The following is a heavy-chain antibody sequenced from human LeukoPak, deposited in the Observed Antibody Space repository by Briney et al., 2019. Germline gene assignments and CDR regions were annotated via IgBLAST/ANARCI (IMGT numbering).Heavy chain of an antibody. CDR1: GYTFTYYD. CDR3: ASSGHTVTTLLWDY. CDR2: MNPDRGNT. J-gene: IGHJ4*02. D-gene: IGHD4-17*01. V-gene: IGHV1-8*03. Sequence: ASVKVSCKASGYTFTYYDISWVRQAPGQGLEWMGWMNPDRGNTGYSEKFQGRVTFTRNTAISTAYMELSSLRSEDTAVYYCASSGHTVTTLLWDYWGQGTLVTVSS.